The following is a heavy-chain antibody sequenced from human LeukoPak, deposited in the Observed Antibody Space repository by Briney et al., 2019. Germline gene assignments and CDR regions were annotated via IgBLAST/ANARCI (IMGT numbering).Heavy chain of an antibody. J-gene: IGHJ4*02. CDR2: IKHSGNT. CDR1: GGSFSIYY. CDR3: ARAYCGGDCFADY. Sequence: SETLSLTCVVYGGSFSIYYWSWIRQPPGRGLEWIGEIKHSGNTNYNASLKSQVTISLDTSKNQFSLKLSSVTAADTAVYYCARAYCGGDCFADYWGQGTLVPVSS. V-gene: IGHV4-34*01. D-gene: IGHD2-21*01.